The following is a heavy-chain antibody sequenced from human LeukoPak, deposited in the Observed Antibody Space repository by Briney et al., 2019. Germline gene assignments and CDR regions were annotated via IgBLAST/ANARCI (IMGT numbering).Heavy chain of an antibody. D-gene: IGHD2-15*01. Sequence: PGRSLRLSCAASGFTFSSYAMHWVRQAPGKGLEWVAVISYDGSNKYYADSVKGRFTISRDNSKNTLYLQMNSLRAEDTAVYYCARDRRDIVAAGRGYYYYGMDVWGKGTTVTVSS. CDR3: ARDRRDIVAAGRGYYYYGMDV. V-gene: IGHV3-30*04. CDR1: GFTFSSYA. J-gene: IGHJ6*04. CDR2: ISYDGSNK.